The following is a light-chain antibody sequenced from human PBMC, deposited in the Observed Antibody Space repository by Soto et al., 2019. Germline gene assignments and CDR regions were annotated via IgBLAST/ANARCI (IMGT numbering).Light chain of an antibody. CDR1: QIIDGW. CDR3: QQYNRMWT. J-gene: IGKJ1*01. CDR2: KAS. Sequence: DIEMTQSPSTLSASVGDRVTITCRASQIIDGWVAWYQQKPGKAPKLLIYKASTLESGVRSRFSGSGSGTEFTLTISSLQPDDFAIYYCQQYNRMWTFGQGTKVEVK. V-gene: IGKV1-5*03.